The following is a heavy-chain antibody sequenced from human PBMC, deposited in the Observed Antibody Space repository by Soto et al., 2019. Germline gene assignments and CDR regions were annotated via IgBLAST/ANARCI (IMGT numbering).Heavy chain of an antibody. V-gene: IGHV3-30-3*01. CDR1: GFTFSSYA. D-gene: IGHD2-15*01. Sequence: PGGSLRLSCAASGFTFSSYAMHRVRQAPGKGLEWVAVISYDGSNKYYADSVKVRFTISRDNSKNTLYLQMNSLRAEDTAVYYCARDKGYCSGGSCFYNYYYGMDVWGQGTTVTVSS. CDR2: ISYDGSNK. J-gene: IGHJ6*02. CDR3: ARDKGYCSGGSCFYNYYYGMDV.